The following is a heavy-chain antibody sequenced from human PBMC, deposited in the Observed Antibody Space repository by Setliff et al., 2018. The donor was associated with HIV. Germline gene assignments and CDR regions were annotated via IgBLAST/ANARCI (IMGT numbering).Heavy chain of an antibody. CDR3: ATLNFPLNWFDP. J-gene: IGHJ5*02. V-gene: IGHV4-39*01. CDR2: ISYSGST. CDR1: GASISSSPYY. Sequence: NPSETLSLTCSVSGASISSSPYYWAWIRQPPGKGLEWIATISYSGSTHYNLALMSRVTISMDTSRNQFSVKLSSVTAADTAIYYCATLNFPLNWFDPWGQGTPVTVS.